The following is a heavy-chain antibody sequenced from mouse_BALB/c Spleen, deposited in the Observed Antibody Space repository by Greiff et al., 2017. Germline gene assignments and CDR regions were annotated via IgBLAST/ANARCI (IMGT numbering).Heavy chain of an antibody. CDR2: INPYNDGT. V-gene: IGHV1-14*01. J-gene: IGHJ4*01. Sequence: VQLQQSGPELVKPGASVKMSCKASGYTFTSYVMHWVKQKPGQGLEWIGYINPYNDGTKYNEKFKGKATLTSDKSSSTAYMELSSLTSEDSAVYYSARSGYRYDDEWFYDAMDYWGQGTSVTVSS. D-gene: IGHD2-14*01. CDR3: ARSGYRYDDEWFYDAMDY. CDR1: GYTFTSYV.